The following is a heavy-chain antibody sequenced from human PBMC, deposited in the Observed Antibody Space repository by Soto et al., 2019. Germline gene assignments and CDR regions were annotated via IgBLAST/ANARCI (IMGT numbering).Heavy chain of an antibody. D-gene: IGHD3-16*01. CDR1: GFSLSTSGVG. V-gene: IGHV2-5*01. CDR3: ASRRNLGGNDVFDI. Sequence: QITLKESGPTLVKPTQTLTLTCTFSGFSLSTSGVGVGWIRQAPGKALEWLALIYWHDEKRYIPYLNNRLTINRDTYQNQVVLTMTNMDPVDTATYYCASRRNLGGNDVFDIWGQGTRVTVSS. J-gene: IGHJ3*02. CDR2: IYWHDEK.